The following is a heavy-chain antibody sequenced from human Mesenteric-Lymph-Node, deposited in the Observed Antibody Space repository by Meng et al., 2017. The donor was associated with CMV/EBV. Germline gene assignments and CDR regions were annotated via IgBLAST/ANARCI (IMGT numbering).Heavy chain of an antibody. CDR3: ARDEDSGGTSFDY. CDR1: GDSVSSNSVA. D-gene: IGHD5-12*01. CDR2: TYYRSKWSN. Sequence: SETLSLTCGISGDSVSSNSVAWNWIRQSPSRGLEWLGRTYYRSKWSNVYAISVKSRITITADTSKNQFSLQLNSVTPEDTAIYYCARDEDSGGTSFDYWGQGTLVTVSS. J-gene: IGHJ4*02. V-gene: IGHV6-1*01.